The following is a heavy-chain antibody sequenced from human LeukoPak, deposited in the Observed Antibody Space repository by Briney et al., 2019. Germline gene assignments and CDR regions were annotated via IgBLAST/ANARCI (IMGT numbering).Heavy chain of an antibody. CDR1: GFTFSSYA. J-gene: IGHJ5*02. Sequence: GGSLRLSCAASGFTFSSYAMSRVRQAPGKGLEWVSAISGSGGSTYYADSVKGRFTISRYNSKNTLYLQMNSLRAEDTAVYYCAKSGYGDYVNWFDPWGQGTLVTVSS. CDR2: ISGSGGST. CDR3: AKSGYGDYVNWFDP. D-gene: IGHD4-17*01. V-gene: IGHV3-23*01.